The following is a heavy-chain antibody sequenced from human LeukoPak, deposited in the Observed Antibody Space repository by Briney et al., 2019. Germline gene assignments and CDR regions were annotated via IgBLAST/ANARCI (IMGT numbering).Heavy chain of an antibody. CDR1: GYTFTSYD. V-gene: IGHV1-8*01. CDR2: MNPNSGNT. CDR3: ARTYYYGSGSYYPVGFDP. Sequence: AASVTVSCKASGYTFTSYDINWVRQATGQGLEWMGWMNPNSGNTGYAQKFQGRVTMTRNTSISTAYMELSSLRSEDTAVYYCARTYYYGSGSYYPVGFDPWGQGTLVTVSS. D-gene: IGHD3-10*01. J-gene: IGHJ5*02.